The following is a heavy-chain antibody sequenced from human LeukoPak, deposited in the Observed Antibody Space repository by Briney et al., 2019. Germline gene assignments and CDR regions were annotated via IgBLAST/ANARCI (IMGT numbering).Heavy chain of an antibody. CDR2: INHSGST. J-gene: IGHJ4*02. Sequence: SETLSLTCAVYGGSFSGYYWSWIRQPPGKGLEWIGEINHSGSTNYNPSLKSRVTISVDTSKNQFSLKLSSVTAADTAVYYCARVSNCYDSSGYFRYWGQGTLVTVSS. CDR3: ARVSNCYDSSGYFRY. D-gene: IGHD3-22*01. CDR1: GGSFSGYY. V-gene: IGHV4-34*01.